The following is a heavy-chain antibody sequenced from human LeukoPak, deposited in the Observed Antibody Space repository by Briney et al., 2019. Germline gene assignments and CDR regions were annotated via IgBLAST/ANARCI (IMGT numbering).Heavy chain of an antibody. CDR1: GCTSTSYY. CDR2: VNPTSGGT. V-gene: IGHV1-2*02. CDR3: ARVYYYYYSSGILTLYFDY. J-gene: IGHJ4*02. Sequence: GASVKVSCKTSGCTSTSYYMHWVRQAPGQGLEWMGWVNPTSGGTNYAQKFQGRVTMTRDTSISTAYMELSRLRSDDTAVYYCARVYYYYYSSGILTLYFDYWGQGTLVTVSS. D-gene: IGHD3-22*01.